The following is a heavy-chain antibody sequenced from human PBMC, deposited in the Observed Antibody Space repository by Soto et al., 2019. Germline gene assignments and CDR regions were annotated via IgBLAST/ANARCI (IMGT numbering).Heavy chain of an antibody. CDR1: GHTFSNYA. CDR2: IIPIFGST. V-gene: IGHV1-69*06. CDR3: ARAIRIAAAAFAV. Sequence: QVQLVQSGAEVKKPGSSVRVSCKASGHTFSNYALSWVRQAPGQGHEWMGQIIPIFGSTNYAQKFQGRVTITADKSTHSISLELNSLRSEDTAVYYCARAIRIAAAAFAVWGHGTVVTVSS. D-gene: IGHD6-13*01. J-gene: IGHJ3*01.